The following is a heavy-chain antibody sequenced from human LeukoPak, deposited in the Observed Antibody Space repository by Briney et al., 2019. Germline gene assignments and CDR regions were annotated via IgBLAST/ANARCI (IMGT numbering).Heavy chain of an antibody. CDR3: ARLSSTGAKRYYYYYYYYMDV. CDR1: GGSISSGGYY. V-gene: IGHV4-31*03. Sequence: SETLSLTCTVSGGSISSGGYYWSWIRQHPGKGLEWIGYIYYSGSTYYNPSLKSRVTISVDTSKNQFSLKLSSVTAADTAVYYCARLSSTGAKRYYYYYYYYMDVWGKGTTVTVSS. J-gene: IGHJ6*03. D-gene: IGHD3-9*01. CDR2: IYYSGST.